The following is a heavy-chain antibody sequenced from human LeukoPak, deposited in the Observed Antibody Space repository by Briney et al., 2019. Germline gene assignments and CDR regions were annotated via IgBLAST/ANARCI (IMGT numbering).Heavy chain of an antibody. D-gene: IGHD5-12*01. CDR3: ASPYSGYDYNFDH. J-gene: IGHJ4*02. CDR1: GFTFSSYA. Sequence: GGSPRLSCSASGFTFSSYAMHWVRHAPGKGLEYVSSISSNGGSTYYADSVKGRFTISRDNSKNTLFLQMSSLRTEDTAVYYCASPYSGYDYNFDHWGQGTLVTVSS. CDR2: ISSNGGST. V-gene: IGHV3-64D*06.